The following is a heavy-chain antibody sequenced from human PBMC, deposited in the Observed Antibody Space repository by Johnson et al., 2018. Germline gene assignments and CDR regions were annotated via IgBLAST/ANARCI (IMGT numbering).Heavy chain of an antibody. J-gene: IGHJ1*01. D-gene: IGHD3-16*02. CDR1: GGTFRTYA. CDR3: ARGLSYKTD. Sequence: QVQLVESGAEVKKPGSSVKVSCKASGGTFRTYAISWVRQAPGQGLEWMAGIIPKFATANYAQKFQDRVTITADESTGTAYMERSSLRSEDTAVYYCARGLSYKTDWGQGTRVTVSS. V-gene: IGHV1-69*01. CDR2: IIPKFATA.